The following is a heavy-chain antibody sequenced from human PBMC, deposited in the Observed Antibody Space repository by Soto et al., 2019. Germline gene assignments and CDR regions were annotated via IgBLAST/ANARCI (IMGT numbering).Heavy chain of an antibody. V-gene: IGHV6-1*01. Sequence: SQTLSLTCAISGDSVSSNSAAWNWIRQSPSRGLEWLGRTYYRSKWYNDYAVSVKSRITINPDTSKNQFSLQLNSVTPEDTAVYYCARGTTVVTDADYYYDGMDVWSQGTTVTVSS. J-gene: IGHJ6*02. D-gene: IGHD4-17*01. CDR3: ARGTTVVTDADYYYDGMDV. CDR1: GDSVSSNSAA. CDR2: TYYRSKWYN.